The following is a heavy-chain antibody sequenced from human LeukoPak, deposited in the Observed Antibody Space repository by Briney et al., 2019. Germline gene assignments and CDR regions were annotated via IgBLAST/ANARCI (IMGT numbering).Heavy chain of an antibody. Sequence: GGSLRLSCAASGFTFSSYSMNWVRQAPGKGLEWVSPISSSSSYIYYADSVKGRFTISRDNAKNSLYLQMNSLRAEDTAVYYCARGGYSTVVTPFDYWGQGTLVTVSS. CDR2: ISSSSSYI. D-gene: IGHD4-23*01. V-gene: IGHV3-21*01. J-gene: IGHJ4*02. CDR3: ARGGYSTVVTPFDY. CDR1: GFTFSSYS.